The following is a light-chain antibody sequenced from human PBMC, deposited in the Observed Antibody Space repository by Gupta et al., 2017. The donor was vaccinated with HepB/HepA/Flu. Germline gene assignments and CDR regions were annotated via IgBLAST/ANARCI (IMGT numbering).Light chain of an antibody. CDR2: EVN. CDR3: CSYAGSSTLVL. V-gene: IGLV2-23*02. Sequence: QSALTQPASVSGSPGQSITISCTGTSSDVGSYTFISWYQQHPGKAPKLMIYEVNKRPSGVSNRFSGSKSGNTASLTISGLQAEDEADYYCCSYAGSSTLVLFGGGTKVTVL. CDR1: SSDVGSYTF. J-gene: IGLJ2*01.